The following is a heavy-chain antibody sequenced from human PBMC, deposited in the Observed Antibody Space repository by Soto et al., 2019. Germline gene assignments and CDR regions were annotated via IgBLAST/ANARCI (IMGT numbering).Heavy chain of an antibody. V-gene: IGHV1-18*04. J-gene: IGHJ4*02. CDR1: GYTFTSYG. Sequence: GASVKFSCKASGYTFTSYGISWVRQAPGQGLEWMGWISAYNGNTNYAQKLQGRVTMTTDTSTSTAYMELRSLRSDDTAVYYCARFLAPDYYDSSGHLDYWGQGTLVTVSS. CDR3: ARFLAPDYYDSSGHLDY. D-gene: IGHD3-22*01. CDR2: ISAYNGNT.